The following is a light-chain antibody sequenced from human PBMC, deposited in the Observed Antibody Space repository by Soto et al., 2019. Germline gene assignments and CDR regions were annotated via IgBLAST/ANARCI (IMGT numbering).Light chain of an antibody. CDR1: ESISKW. V-gene: IGKV1-39*01. J-gene: IGKJ1*01. Sequence: DIHMTQSPSTLSASVGDRVTITCRASESISKWLAWYRQKPGKAPNLLIYTASRLQSGVPSRFSGSGSGTDFTLTISSLQPEDFATYYCQQTYSLPPTFGQGTKVDIK. CDR2: TAS. CDR3: QQTYSLPPT.